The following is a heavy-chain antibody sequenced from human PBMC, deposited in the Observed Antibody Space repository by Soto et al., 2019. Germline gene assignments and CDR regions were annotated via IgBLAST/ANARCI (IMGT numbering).Heavy chain of an antibody. CDR3: ASHHTGADREAFLPDWFDP. J-gene: IGHJ5*02. D-gene: IGHD2-8*02. V-gene: IGHV4-59*08. CDR2: IYDSGST. CDR1: RDSIGNHY. Sequence: SETLSLTCTVPRDSIGNHYFNWIRQPPGKGLEWIGNIYDSGSTNYNVSLKSRVTIEVDKSKSQFSLKLTSVTAADTAVYYCASHHTGADREAFLPDWFDPWGQGTPVTVSS.